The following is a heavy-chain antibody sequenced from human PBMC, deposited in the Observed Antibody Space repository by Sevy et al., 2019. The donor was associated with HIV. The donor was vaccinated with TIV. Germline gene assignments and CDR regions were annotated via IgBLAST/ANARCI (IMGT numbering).Heavy chain of an antibody. CDR1: GFTVSDNY. CDR3: ANHASDYDSSGYLERDAFDI. CDR2: RYSDGST. D-gene: IGHD3-22*01. J-gene: IGHJ3*02. V-gene: IGHV3-53*01. Sequence: GGSLRLSCAASGFTVSDNYMSWVRLAPGKGLEWVSARYSDGSTYDADSVKGRFTISRDNSKNTLYLQMNSLRAEDTALYYCANHASDYDSSGYLERDAFDIWGQGTMVTVSS.